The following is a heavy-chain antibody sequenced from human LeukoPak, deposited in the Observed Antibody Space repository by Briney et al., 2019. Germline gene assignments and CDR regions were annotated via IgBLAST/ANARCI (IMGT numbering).Heavy chain of an antibody. Sequence: PGRSLRLSCAASGFTFSSYAMHWVRQAPGKGLEWVAVISYDGSNKYYADSVKGRFTISRDNSKNTLYLQMNSLRAEDTAVYYCARGTYYDFWSGYHVGWFDPWGQGTLVTVSS. D-gene: IGHD3-3*01. CDR1: GFTFSSYA. J-gene: IGHJ5*02. CDR3: ARGTYYDFWSGYHVGWFDP. CDR2: ISYDGSNK. V-gene: IGHV3-30-3*01.